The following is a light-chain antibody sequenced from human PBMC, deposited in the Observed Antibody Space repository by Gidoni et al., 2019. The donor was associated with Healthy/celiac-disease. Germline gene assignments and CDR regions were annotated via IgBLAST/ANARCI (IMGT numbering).Light chain of an antibody. CDR1: QASSNS. CDR3: QKYNRAPWT. Sequence: DIQMTQSPSSLSASVGDRVTITCRASQASSNSLAWYQQKPGKVPKLLIYAASTLQSGVPSRFSGSGSGTDFTLTISSLQPEDVATDYCQKYNRAPWTFGQGTKVEIK. J-gene: IGKJ1*01. V-gene: IGKV1-27*01. CDR2: AAS.